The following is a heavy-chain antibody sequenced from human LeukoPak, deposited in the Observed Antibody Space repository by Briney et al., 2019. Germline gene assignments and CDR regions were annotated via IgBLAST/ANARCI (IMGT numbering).Heavy chain of an antibody. CDR2: IRYDGSNK. CDR1: GFTFSSYG. Sequence: GGSLRLSYAASGFTFSSYGMHWVRQAPGKGLEWVAFIRYDGSNKYYADSVKGRFTISRDNSKNTLYLQMNSLRAEDTAVYYCAQVRGSRTYYFDYWGQGTLVTVSS. V-gene: IGHV3-30*02. J-gene: IGHJ4*02. D-gene: IGHD1-26*01. CDR3: AQVRGSRTYYFDY.